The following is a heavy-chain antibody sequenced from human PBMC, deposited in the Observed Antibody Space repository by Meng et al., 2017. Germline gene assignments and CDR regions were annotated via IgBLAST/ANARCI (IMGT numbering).Heavy chain of an antibody. V-gene: IGHV3-73*01. J-gene: IGHJ4*02. CDR2: IRSKANSYAT. Sequence: GGSLRLSCAASGFTFSGSAMHWVRQASGKGLEWVGRIRSKANSYATAYAASVKGRFTISRDDSKNTAYLQMNSLKTEDTAVYYCTSSPGIAAAGKGYWGQGTRVTVSS. D-gene: IGHD6-13*01. CDR3: TSSPGIAAAGKGY. CDR1: GFTFSGSA.